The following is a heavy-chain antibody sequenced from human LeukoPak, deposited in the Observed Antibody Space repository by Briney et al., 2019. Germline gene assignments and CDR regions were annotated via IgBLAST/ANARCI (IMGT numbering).Heavy chain of an antibody. V-gene: IGHV4-59*08. J-gene: IGHJ4*02. CDR3: ARLVVLAAAGTAYFDY. D-gene: IGHD6-13*01. Sequence: SETLSLTCTVSGGSISSYYWSWIRQPPWKGLEWIGYIYSSGSTNYNPSLKSRVPISVDTSKNQFSRKLSSVTAADTAVYYCARLVVLAAAGTAYFDYWGQGTLVTVSS. CDR2: IYSSGST. CDR1: GGSISSYY.